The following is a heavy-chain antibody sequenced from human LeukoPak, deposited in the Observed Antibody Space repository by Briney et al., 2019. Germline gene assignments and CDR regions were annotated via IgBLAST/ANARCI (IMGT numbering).Heavy chain of an antibody. Sequence: GGSLRLSCAASGFTFSSYAMSWVRQAPGKGLGWVSGISGSGDNTYYADSVKGRFTISRDNSKNTLHVQVNSLGTEDTAAYYCAKGSYYDSSGSFYFDYWGQGTLVTVSS. CDR3: AKGSYYDSSGSFYFDY. CDR2: ISGSGDNT. D-gene: IGHD3-22*01. V-gene: IGHV3-23*01. J-gene: IGHJ4*02. CDR1: GFTFSSYA.